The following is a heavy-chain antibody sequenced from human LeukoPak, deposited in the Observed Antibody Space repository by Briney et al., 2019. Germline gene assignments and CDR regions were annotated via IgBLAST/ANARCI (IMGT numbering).Heavy chain of an antibody. CDR3: ARDMRIVGALFGPFDY. V-gene: IGHV3-30*04. CDR1: GFTFSSYA. D-gene: IGHD1-26*01. J-gene: IGHJ4*02. CDR2: ISYDGSNK. Sequence: GGSLRLSCAASGFTFSSYAMHWVRQAPGKGLEGVAVISYDGSNKYYADSVKGRFTISRDNSKNTLYLQMNSLRAEDTAVYYCARDMRIVGALFGPFDYWGQGTLVTVSS.